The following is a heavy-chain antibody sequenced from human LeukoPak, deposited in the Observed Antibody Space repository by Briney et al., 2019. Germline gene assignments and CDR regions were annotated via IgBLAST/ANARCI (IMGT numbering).Heavy chain of an antibody. Sequence: SETLSPTCAVYGGSFSGYYWSWIRQPPGKGLEWIGEINHSGSTNYNPSLKSRVTISVDTSKNQFSLKLSSVTAADTAVYYCAGWRQDSTSCYNYWGQGTLVTVSS. J-gene: IGHJ4*02. CDR1: GGSFSGYY. CDR2: INHSGST. V-gene: IGHV4-34*01. CDR3: AGWRQDSTSCYNY. D-gene: IGHD2-2*02.